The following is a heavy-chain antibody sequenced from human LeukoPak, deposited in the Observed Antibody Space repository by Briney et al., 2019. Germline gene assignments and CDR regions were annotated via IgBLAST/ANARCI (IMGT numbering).Heavy chain of an antibody. CDR3: ARTEWDAFDI. Sequence: SETLSLTCTVSGGSISSYYWSWIRRPPGKGLEWIGYIYYSGSTNYNPSLKSRVTISVDTSKNQFSLKLSSVTAADTAVYYCARTEWDAFDIWGQGTMVTVSS. J-gene: IGHJ3*02. D-gene: IGHD3-3*01. V-gene: IGHV4-59*01. CDR1: GGSISSYY. CDR2: IYYSGST.